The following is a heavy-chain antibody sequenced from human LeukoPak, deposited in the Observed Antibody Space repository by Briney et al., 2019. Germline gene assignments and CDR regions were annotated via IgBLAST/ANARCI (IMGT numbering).Heavy chain of an antibody. CDR1: GFTFSTYW. CDR2: IKSDGSAT. V-gene: IGHV3-74*01. CDR3: ARRNSDFSFPIDV. Sequence: GGSLRLSCAASGFTFSTYWMHWVRQAPGKGLVWVSRIKSDGSATNYADSVKGRFTISRDNAKNTLYLQMNSLRVEDTAVYYCARRNSDFSFPIDVWGKGTTVTVSS. D-gene: IGHD3-3*01. J-gene: IGHJ6*03.